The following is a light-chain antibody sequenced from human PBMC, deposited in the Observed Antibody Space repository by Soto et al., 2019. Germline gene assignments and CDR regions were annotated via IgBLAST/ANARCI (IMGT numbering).Light chain of an antibody. CDR1: QSVGSN. Sequence: EIVMTQSPATLSVSPGAPDTLSCRASQSVGSNLAWYQQKPGQAPRLLIYAASTRATGIPARFSGSGSGTEFTLTISSLQSEDFAVYYCQQYNNWSFGQGTRLEIK. CDR3: QQYNNWS. V-gene: IGKV3-15*01. J-gene: IGKJ5*01. CDR2: AAS.